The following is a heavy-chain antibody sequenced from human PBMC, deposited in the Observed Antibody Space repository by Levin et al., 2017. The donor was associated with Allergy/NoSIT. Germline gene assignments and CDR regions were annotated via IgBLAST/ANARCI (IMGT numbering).Heavy chain of an antibody. CDR1: GFTFSSYA. J-gene: IGHJ4*02. CDR2: ISYDGSNK. CDR3: ARDPRYCSGGSCRHPYFDY. Sequence: PGGSLRLSCAASGFTFSSYAMHWVRQAQGKGLEWVAVISYDGSNKYYADSVKGRFTISRDNSKNTLYLQMNSLRAEDTAVYYCARDPRYCSGGSCRHPYFDYWGQGTLVTVSS. D-gene: IGHD2-15*01. V-gene: IGHV3-30*04.